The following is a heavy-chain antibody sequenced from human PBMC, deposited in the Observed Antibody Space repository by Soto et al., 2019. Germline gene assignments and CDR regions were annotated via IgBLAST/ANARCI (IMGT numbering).Heavy chain of an antibody. J-gene: IGHJ5*02. CDR1: GFTFSSYW. D-gene: IGHD2-8*01. CDR2: IKQDGSEK. CDR3: ARDRRVLMVYAGRPRWFDP. V-gene: IGHV3-7*01. Sequence: EVQLVESGGGLVQPGGSLRLSCAASGFTFSSYWMSWVRQAPGKGLEWVANIKQDGSEKYYVDSVKGRFTISRDNAKNSLYRQRNSLRAEDTAVYYCARDRRVLMVYAGRPRWFDPWGQGTLVTVSP.